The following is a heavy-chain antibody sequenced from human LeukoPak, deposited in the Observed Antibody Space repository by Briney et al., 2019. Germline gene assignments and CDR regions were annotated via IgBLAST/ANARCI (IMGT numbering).Heavy chain of an antibody. V-gene: IGHV4-4*07. CDR3: ARDLGEGYFVSGSYYYSYFHY. Sequence: PSETLSLTCIVSGGSISSYYWSWIRQPAGKGLEWIGRIYTSGSTNYNPSLKSRVTMSVDTSKNQFSLKLSSVTAADTAVYYCARDLGEGYFVSGSYYYSYFHYWGQGTLVTVSS. CDR1: GGSISSYY. CDR2: IYTSGST. D-gene: IGHD3-10*01. J-gene: IGHJ4*02.